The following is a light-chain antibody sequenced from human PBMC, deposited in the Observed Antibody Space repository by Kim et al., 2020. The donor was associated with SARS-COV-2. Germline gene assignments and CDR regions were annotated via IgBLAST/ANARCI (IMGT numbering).Light chain of an antibody. J-gene: IGKJ5*01. Sequence: EIVLTQSPATLSWSPGERATLSCRASQTVSSYLAWYQQKPGQAPRLLIYDISTRATGIPARFSGSGSGTDFALTISSLEPEDFAVYYCQQRSNWPPVTFGQGTRLEIK. CDR2: DIS. CDR1: QTVSSY. V-gene: IGKV3-11*01. CDR3: QQRSNWPPVT.